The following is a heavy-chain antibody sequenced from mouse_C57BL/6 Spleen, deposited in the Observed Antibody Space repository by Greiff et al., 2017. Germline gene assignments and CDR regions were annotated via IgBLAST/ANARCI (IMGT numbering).Heavy chain of an antibody. CDR3: AIPMTAQATRDARDY. CDR1: GYTFTSYW. J-gene: IGHJ4*01. CDR2: IDPSDSYT. D-gene: IGHD3-2*02. V-gene: IGHV1-69*01. Sequence: QVQLQQPGAELVKPGASVKLSCKASGYTFTSYWMHWVKQRPGQGLEWIGEIDPSDSYTNYNQKFKGKSTLTVDKSSSPAYMQLSSLTSSDSAVYYCAIPMTAQATRDARDYWGQGTSVTVSS.